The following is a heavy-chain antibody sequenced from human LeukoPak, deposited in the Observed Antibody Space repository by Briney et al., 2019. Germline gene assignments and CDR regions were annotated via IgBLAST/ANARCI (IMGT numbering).Heavy chain of an antibody. CDR1: GYSLTELS. Sequence: ASVKVSCKVSGYSLTELSMHWVRQAPGKGLEWMGGFDPEDGETIYAQESQGRVTMTEDTSTDTAYMELSSLRSEDTAIYYCTTGVPELELSAGFDYWGQGTLVTVSS. V-gene: IGHV1-24*01. D-gene: IGHD1-7*01. CDR3: TTGVPELELSAGFDY. J-gene: IGHJ4*02. CDR2: FDPEDGET.